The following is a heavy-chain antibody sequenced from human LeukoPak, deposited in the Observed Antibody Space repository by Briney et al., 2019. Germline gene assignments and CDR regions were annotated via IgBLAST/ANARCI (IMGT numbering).Heavy chain of an antibody. V-gene: IGHV4-59*01. D-gene: IGHD3-3*01. CDR1: DGSISNYY. Sequence: SETLSLTCTVSDGSISNYYWSWIRQPPGKGLEWIGYIYHSGSTNYNPSLKSRVTISVDTSKNQFSLKLSSVTAADTAVYYCARLNYDFWSGYWYYFDYWGQGTLVTVSS. CDR2: IYHSGST. J-gene: IGHJ4*02. CDR3: ARLNYDFWSGYWYYFDY.